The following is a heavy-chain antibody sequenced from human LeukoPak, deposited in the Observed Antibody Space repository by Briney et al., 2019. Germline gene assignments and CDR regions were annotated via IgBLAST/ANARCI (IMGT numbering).Heavy chain of an antibody. J-gene: IGHJ4*02. CDR2: IYHSGST. D-gene: IGHD3-3*01. V-gene: IGHV4-38-2*01. CDR1: GYSISSGYY. CDR3: AIDDFWSGYYPKDY. Sequence: SETLSLTCAVSGYSISSGYYWGWIRQPPVKGLEWIGSIYHSGSTYYNPSLKSRVTISVDTSKNQFSLKLSSVTAADTAVYYCAIDDFWSGYYPKDYWGQGTLVTVSS.